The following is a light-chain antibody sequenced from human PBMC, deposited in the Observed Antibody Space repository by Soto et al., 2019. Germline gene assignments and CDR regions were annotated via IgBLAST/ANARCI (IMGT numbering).Light chain of an antibody. V-gene: IGKV3-15*01. CDR1: ESISSTF. Sequence: ESEVTQSPGTLSLSPGERATLSCRASESISSTFLAWYQQRPGQAPRLLIFAASTRATGISARFSGSGSGTEFTLTISSLQSEDFGVYYCQQYNNWWTFGQGTKVDIK. J-gene: IGKJ1*01. CDR3: QQYNNWWT. CDR2: AAS.